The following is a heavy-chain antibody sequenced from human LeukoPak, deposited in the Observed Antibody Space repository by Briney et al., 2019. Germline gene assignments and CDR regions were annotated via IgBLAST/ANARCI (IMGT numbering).Heavy chain of an antibody. Sequence: PGGSLRLSCAASGFTFSDYYMSWIRQAPGKGLEWVSYISSSGSTIYYADSVKGRFTISRDNAKNSLYLQMNSLRAEDTAVYYCAITLGYSSSFGAFDIWXXXTMVTVSS. D-gene: IGHD6-13*01. CDR3: AITLGYSSSFGAFDI. J-gene: IGHJ3*02. CDR1: GFTFSDYY. V-gene: IGHV3-11*04. CDR2: ISSSGSTI.